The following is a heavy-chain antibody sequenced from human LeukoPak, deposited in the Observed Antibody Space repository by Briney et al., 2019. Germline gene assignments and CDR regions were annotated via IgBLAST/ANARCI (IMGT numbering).Heavy chain of an antibody. Sequence: SVKVSCKASGGTFSSYAISWVRQAPGQGLEWMGGIIPIFGTANYAQKFQGRVTITADESTSTAYMELSSLRSENTAVYYCATLVPAARWFDPWGQGTLVTVSS. CDR1: GGTFSSYA. J-gene: IGHJ5*02. CDR2: IIPIFGTA. CDR3: ATLVPAARWFDP. V-gene: IGHV1-69*13. D-gene: IGHD2-2*01.